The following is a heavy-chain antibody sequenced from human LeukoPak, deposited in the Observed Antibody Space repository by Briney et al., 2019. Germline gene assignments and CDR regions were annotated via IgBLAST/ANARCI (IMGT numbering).Heavy chain of an antibody. Sequence: PGGSLRLSCAASGFTVSSNYMSWVRQAPGKGLEWVSVIYSGGYTDYADSVKGRFTISRDNSKNTLYLQMNSLRDGDTAAYYCARGYGYSYDYWGQGTLVTVSS. CDR2: IYSGGYT. D-gene: IGHD5-18*01. J-gene: IGHJ4*02. CDR3: ARGYGYSYDY. CDR1: GFTVSSNY. V-gene: IGHV3-53*01.